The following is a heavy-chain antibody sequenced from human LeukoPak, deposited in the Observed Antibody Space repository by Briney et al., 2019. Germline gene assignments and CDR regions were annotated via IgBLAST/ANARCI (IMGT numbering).Heavy chain of an antibody. J-gene: IGHJ3*01. Sequence: PGGSLRLSCAASGFTFSSYWIHWVRQASGKGLVWVSRIDNDGSDTIYADSVKGRFTISRDNAKNTLYLEMHSLRAEDTAVYFCARGGPNHGFDFWGQGTMVTVSS. D-gene: IGHD4/OR15-4a*01. CDR1: GFTFSSYW. V-gene: IGHV3-74*01. CDR2: IDNDGSDT. CDR3: ARGGPNHGFDF.